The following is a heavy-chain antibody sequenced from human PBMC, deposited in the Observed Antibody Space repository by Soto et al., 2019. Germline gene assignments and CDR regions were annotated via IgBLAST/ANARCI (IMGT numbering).Heavy chain of an antibody. V-gene: IGHV4-31*03. J-gene: IGHJ4*02. CDR3: ARVSYYDYIWGSYRFFDY. D-gene: IGHD3-16*02. Sequence: QVQLQESGPGLVKPSQTLSLTCTVSGGSISSGGYYWSWIRQHPGKGLEWIGYIYYSGSTYYNPSLKSRVTISLDTSKNQFSLKLSSVTAADTAVYYCARVSYYDYIWGSYRFFDYWGQGTLVTVSS. CDR2: IYYSGST. CDR1: GGSISSGGYY.